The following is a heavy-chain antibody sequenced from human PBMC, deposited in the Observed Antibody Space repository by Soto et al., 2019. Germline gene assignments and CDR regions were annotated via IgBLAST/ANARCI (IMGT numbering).Heavy chain of an antibody. CDR3: ARDRAKAASMDV. Sequence: PSETLSLTCTVSGGSISSGGYYWSWIRQHPGKGLEWIGYIYYSGSTYYNPSLKSRVTISVDTSKNQFSLKLSSVTAADTTVYYFARDRAKAASMDVWGQGTTVTV. V-gene: IGHV4-31*03. CDR2: IYYSGST. CDR1: GGSISSGGYY. D-gene: IGHD1-26*01. J-gene: IGHJ6*02.